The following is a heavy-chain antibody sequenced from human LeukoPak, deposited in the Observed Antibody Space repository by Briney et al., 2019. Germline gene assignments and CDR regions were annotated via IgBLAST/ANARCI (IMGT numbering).Heavy chain of an antibody. Sequence: GGSLRLSCAASGFTFRNYAMSWVRQAPGKGLEWVSTISVGGDRTLYADSVKGRFTISRDTSKNTLFLQMNSLRGGDTAVYYCAKDSGSYRKYYFDYWGQGTLVTVSS. J-gene: IGHJ4*02. CDR1: GFTFRNYA. V-gene: IGHV3-23*01. CDR3: AKDSGSYRKYYFDY. D-gene: IGHD1-26*01. CDR2: ISVGGDRT.